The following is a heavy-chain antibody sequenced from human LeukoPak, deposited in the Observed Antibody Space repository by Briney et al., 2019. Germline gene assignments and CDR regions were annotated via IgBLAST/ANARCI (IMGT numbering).Heavy chain of an antibody. Sequence: SETPSLTRPVSGASRRRGSYYWAWIRQPPREGLGWVGYIFYSGSTNYNPSLESRVTISFDTSKNQFSLKLTSVTAADTAVYYCARDPGVTTGTYYFDSWGQGSLVTVSS. CDR1: GASRRRGSYY. CDR2: IFYSGST. CDR3: ARDPGVTTGTYYFDS. J-gene: IGHJ4*02. V-gene: IGHV4-61*01. D-gene: IGHD1-1*01.